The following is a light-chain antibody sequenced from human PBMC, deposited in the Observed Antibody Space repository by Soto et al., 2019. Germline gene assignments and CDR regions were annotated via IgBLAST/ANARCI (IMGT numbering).Light chain of an antibody. CDR2: EVT. CDR1: SSDVGGYNY. J-gene: IGLJ2*01. CDR3: SSFTSSVTLV. V-gene: IGLV2-14*01. Sequence: QSALTQPASVSGSPGQSITISCTGTSSDVGGYNYVSWYQQHPGKAPKLMIYEVTNRPSGVSDRFSGSKSGNTASLTISGLQAEDEAEYCCSSFTSSVTLVFGGGTKLNVL.